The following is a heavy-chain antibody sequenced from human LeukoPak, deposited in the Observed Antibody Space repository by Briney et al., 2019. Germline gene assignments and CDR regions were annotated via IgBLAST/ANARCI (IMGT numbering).Heavy chain of an antibody. V-gene: IGHV3-21*01. Sequence: TGGSLRLSCAASGFTFSSYSMNWVRQAPGKGLEWVSSISSSSYIYYADSVKGRFTISRDNAKNSLYLQMNSLRAEDTAVYYCAREVGKGSRDMDVWGKGTTATVSS. CDR1: GFTFSSYS. CDR3: AREVGKGSRDMDV. D-gene: IGHD4-23*01. CDR2: ISSSSYI. J-gene: IGHJ6*03.